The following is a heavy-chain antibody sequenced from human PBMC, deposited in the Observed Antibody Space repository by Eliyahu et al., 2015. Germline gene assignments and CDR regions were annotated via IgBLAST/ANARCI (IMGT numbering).Heavy chain of an antibody. Sequence: QVHLVESGGAVVQPGRSLRXSXXASGFXFSRXDMHWVRQAPGRGLEWVSVISYDGSRQYYADSVKGRFIISRDNSKNTVHLQMNSLTTEDTSVYYCAKGTGGDVWGQGTTVTVSS. V-gene: IGHV3-30*18. CDR3: AKGTGGDV. J-gene: IGHJ6*02. CDR1: GFXFSRXD. CDR2: ISYDGSRQ. D-gene: IGHD1-1*01.